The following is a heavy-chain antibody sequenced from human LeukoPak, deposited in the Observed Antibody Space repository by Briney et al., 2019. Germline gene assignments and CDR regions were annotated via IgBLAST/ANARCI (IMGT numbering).Heavy chain of an antibody. CDR3: ASQGNGDYPNWFDP. D-gene: IGHD4-17*01. CDR2: IYSGGTT. CDR1: GFTVSSSY. V-gene: IGHV3-66*02. J-gene: IGHJ5*02. Sequence: GGSLRLSCAASGFTVSSSYMSWVRQAPRKGLEWVSIIYSGGTTYCADSVKGRFTISRDNSKNTLFLQMNSLRLEDTAVYYCASQGNGDYPNWFDPWGQGTLVTVSS.